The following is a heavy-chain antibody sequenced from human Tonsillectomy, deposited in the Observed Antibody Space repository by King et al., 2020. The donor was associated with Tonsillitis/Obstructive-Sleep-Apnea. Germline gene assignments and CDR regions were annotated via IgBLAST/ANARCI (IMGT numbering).Heavy chain of an antibody. Sequence: VQLQQWGAGLLKPSETLSLTCAVYGGSFSGYYWSWIRQPPGKGLEWIGEINHIGSTNYNPSLKSRVTISVDTSKNQFSLKLSSVTAAGTAVYYCATQQRESPNIVVVPAAIESRFDPWGQGTLVTVSS. V-gene: IGHV4-34*01. CDR2: INHIGST. J-gene: IGHJ5*02. D-gene: IGHD2-2*02. CDR3: ATQQRESPNIVVVPAAIESRFDP. CDR1: GGSFSGYY.